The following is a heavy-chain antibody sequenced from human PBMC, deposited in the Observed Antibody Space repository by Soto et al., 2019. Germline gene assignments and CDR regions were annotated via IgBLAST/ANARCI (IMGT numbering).Heavy chain of an antibody. CDR3: AKGQGDIVLMVYAISYYFDY. J-gene: IGHJ4*02. CDR2: ISGSGGST. D-gene: IGHD2-8*01. CDR1: GFTFSSYA. V-gene: IGHV3-23*01. Sequence: GGSLRLSYAASGFTFSSYAMSWVRQAPGKGLEWVSAISGSGGSTYYADSVKGRFTISRDNSKNTLYLQMNSLRAEDTAVYYCAKGQGDIVLMVYAISYYFDYWGQGTLVTVSS.